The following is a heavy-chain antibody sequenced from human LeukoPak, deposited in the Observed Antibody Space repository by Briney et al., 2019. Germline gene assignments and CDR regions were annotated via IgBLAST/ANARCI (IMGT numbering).Heavy chain of an antibody. CDR3: ARKPTTSDAFDM. V-gene: IGHV4-59*12. Sequence: SETLSLTCTVSGGSISSYYWSWIRQPPGKGLEWIGYIYYSGSTNYNPSLKSRATISVDKSKGQFSLKLSSVTAADTAIYYCARKPTTSDAFDMWGQGTMVTVSS. CDR1: GGSISSYY. J-gene: IGHJ3*02. D-gene: IGHD1-26*01. CDR2: IYYSGST.